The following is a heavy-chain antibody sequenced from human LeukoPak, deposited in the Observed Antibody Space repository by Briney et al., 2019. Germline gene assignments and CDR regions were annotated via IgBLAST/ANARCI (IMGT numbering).Heavy chain of an antibody. CDR2: ISGSGGST. CDR3: AKESQNIVVVVAEDY. V-gene: IGHV3-23*01. CDR1: GFTFRSFW. J-gene: IGHJ4*02. Sequence: GGSLRLSCSGFGFTFRSFWMGWVRQAPGKGLEWVSAISGSGGSTYYADSVKGRFTISRDNSKNTLYLQMNSLRAEDTAVYYCAKESQNIVVVVAEDYWGQGTLVTVSS. D-gene: IGHD2-15*01.